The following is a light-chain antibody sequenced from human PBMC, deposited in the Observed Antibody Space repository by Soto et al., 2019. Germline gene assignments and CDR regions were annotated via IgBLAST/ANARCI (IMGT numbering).Light chain of an antibody. CDR2: GES. CDR3: QQYGTSPQT. Sequence: EIVMTQSPATLSVSPGERATLSCRASQRVRSNLAWYQQKPGQAPRLLIYGESTRATGVPARFSGSGSGTEFTLTISRLEPEDFAVYYCQQYGTSPQTFGQGTKVDI. CDR1: QRVRSN. J-gene: IGKJ1*01. V-gene: IGKV3-15*01.